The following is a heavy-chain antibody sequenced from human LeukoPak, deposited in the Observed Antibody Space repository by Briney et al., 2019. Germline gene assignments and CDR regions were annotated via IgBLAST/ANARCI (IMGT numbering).Heavy chain of an antibody. Sequence: ASVTVSCTASGNTLTIYYVHWVRQAPGQGREWMGVIDPSGGRTWYAQKLQGRGTMTRDTSTVYMELSSLRSEDTAVYYCGREGGSLKYIDYWGQGTLVTVSS. J-gene: IGHJ4*02. CDR3: GREGGSLKYIDY. D-gene: IGHD3-16*01. V-gene: IGHV1-46*04. CDR2: IDPSGGRT. CDR1: GNTLTIYY.